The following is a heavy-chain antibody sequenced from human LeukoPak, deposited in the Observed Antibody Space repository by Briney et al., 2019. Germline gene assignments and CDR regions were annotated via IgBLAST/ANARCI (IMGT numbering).Heavy chain of an antibody. CDR2: ISTDGYTT. D-gene: IGHD2-15*01. CDR3: VVGGSPGY. J-gene: IGHJ4*02. V-gene: IGHV3-74*01. CDR1: GLAFSAYK. Sequence: GGSLRLSCAASGLAFSAYKMHWVRQAPRKGLVWVSRISTDGYTTDYADFVQGRFTASRDNTKNTWSPEMDSLRAEDTAVYYCVVGGSPGYWGQGTLVTVSS.